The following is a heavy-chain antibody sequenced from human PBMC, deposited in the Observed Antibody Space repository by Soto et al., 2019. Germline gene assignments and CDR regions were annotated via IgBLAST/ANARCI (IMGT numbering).Heavy chain of an antibody. J-gene: IGHJ6*04. CDR1: GFSFSSYW. D-gene: IGHD2-15*01. CDR3: ASDISRRAHG. V-gene: IGHV3-74*02. Sequence: EVQLVESGGGLVRPGGSLRLSCAASGFSFSSYWMHWVRQVPGKGLVWVARMNEDGGTTDYADSVKGRFTISRDNAKNTLYVHMKSPRVEDTAVYYSASDISRRAHGWGDGTTVSVSS. CDR2: MNEDGGTT.